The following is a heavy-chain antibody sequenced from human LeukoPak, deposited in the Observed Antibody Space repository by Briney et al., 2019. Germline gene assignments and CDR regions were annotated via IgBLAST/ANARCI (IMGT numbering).Heavy chain of an antibody. D-gene: IGHD3-10*01. Sequence: AESLQISCKGSGYSITSYWIGCVRQMAGKSLQWMGIIYPGDSDTRYSPSFQGQVTISADKSISTAYLQWSSLKASDTAMYYCARRYYYGSGTKYYCDYWGQGTLVTVSS. CDR1: GYSITSYW. CDR2: IYPGDSDT. V-gene: IGHV5-51*01. CDR3: ARRYYYGSGTKYYCDY. J-gene: IGHJ4*02.